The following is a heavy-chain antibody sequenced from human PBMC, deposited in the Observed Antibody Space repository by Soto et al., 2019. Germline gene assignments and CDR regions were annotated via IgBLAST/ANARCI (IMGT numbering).Heavy chain of an antibody. D-gene: IGHD3-22*01. J-gene: IGHJ3*02. Sequence: ASVKVSCKASGYTFTSYGISCVRQAPGQVLEWMGWISAYNGNTNYAQKLQGRVTMTTDTSTSTAYMELRSLRSDDTAVYYCARDLAYDSSASRAFDIWGQGTMVTVSS. CDR3: ARDLAYDSSASRAFDI. CDR1: GYTFTSYG. CDR2: ISAYNGNT. V-gene: IGHV1-18*04.